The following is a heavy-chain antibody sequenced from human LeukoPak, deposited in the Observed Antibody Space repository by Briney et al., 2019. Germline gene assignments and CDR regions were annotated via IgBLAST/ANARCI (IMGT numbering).Heavy chain of an antibody. CDR1: GFTFDDYG. Sequence: GGSLRLSCAASGFTFDDYGMSWVRQAPGKGLEWVSGINWNGGSTGYADSVKGRFTISRDNTKNSLYLQMNSLRAEDTALYHCARIIWENSSGYYYYSSPKYYFDYWGQGTLVTVSS. CDR3: ARIIWENSSGYYYYSSPKYYFDY. CDR2: INWNGGST. J-gene: IGHJ4*02. D-gene: IGHD3-22*01. V-gene: IGHV3-20*01.